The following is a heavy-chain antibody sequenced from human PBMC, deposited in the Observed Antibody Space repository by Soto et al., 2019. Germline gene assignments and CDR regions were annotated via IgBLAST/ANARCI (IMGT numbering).Heavy chain of an antibody. CDR3: ARHSSDTIDY. CDR2: IYYSGST. J-gene: IGHJ4*02. V-gene: IGHV4-39*01. Sequence: SETLSLTCTVSGGSISSSSYYWGWIRQPPGKGLEWIGSIYYSGSTYYNPSLKSRVTISVDTSKNQFSLKLSSVTAADTAVYYCARHSSDTIDYWGQGTLVTVSS. CDR1: GGSISSSSYY.